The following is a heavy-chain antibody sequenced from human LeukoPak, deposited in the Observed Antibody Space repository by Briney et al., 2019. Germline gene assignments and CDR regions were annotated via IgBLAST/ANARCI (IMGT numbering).Heavy chain of an antibody. CDR1: GFSFSSYA. CDR3: AKFYDILTGYFDY. CDR2: ISGGSGTTYYA. D-gene: IGHD3-9*01. J-gene: IGHJ4*02. Sequence: GGSLRLSCAASGFSFSSYAMSWVRQSPGKGLEWVSGISGGSGTTYYAYYADSVKGRFTISRDNSKNTLYLQMNSLRAEDTAVYYCAKFYDILTGYFDYWGQGTLVTVSS. V-gene: IGHV3-23*01.